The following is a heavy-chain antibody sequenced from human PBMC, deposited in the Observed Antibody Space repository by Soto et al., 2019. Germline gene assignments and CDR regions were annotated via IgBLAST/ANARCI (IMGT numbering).Heavy chain of an antibody. Sequence: SSETLSLTCAVYGGSFSGYCWSWIRQPPGKGLEWIGEINHSGSTNYNPSLKSRVTISVDTSKNQFSLKLSSVTAADTAVYYCARGSLKYQPPSHPYNWFDPWGQGTLVTVSS. CDR1: GGSFSGYC. CDR2: INHSGST. V-gene: IGHV4-34*01. J-gene: IGHJ5*02. CDR3: ARGSLKYQPPSHPYNWFDP. D-gene: IGHD2-2*01.